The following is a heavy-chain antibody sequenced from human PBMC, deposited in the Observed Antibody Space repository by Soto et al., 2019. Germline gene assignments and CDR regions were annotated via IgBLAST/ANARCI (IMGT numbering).Heavy chain of an antibody. D-gene: IGHD6-19*01. CDR3: ARKYSSGWYGGDYYYGMDV. Sequence: NGNTNYAQKLQGRVTMTTDTSTSTAYMELRSLRSDDTAVYYCARKYSSGWYGGDYYYGMDVWVQGTTVTVSS. V-gene: IGHV1-18*01. CDR2: NGNT. J-gene: IGHJ6*02.